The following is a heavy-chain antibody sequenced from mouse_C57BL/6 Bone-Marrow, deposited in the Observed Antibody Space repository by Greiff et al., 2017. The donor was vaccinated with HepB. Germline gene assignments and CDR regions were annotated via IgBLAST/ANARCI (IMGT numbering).Heavy chain of an antibody. D-gene: IGHD1-1*01. J-gene: IGHJ4*01. V-gene: IGHV1-39*01. CDR2: INPNYGTT. CDR3: ARRYYGSRYYYAMDY. Sequence: VQLKESGPELVKPGASVKISCKASGYSFTDYNMNWVKQSNGKSLEWIGVINPNYGTTSYNQKFKGKATLTVDQSSSTAYMQLNSLTSEDSAVYDGARRYYGSRYYYAMDYWGQGTSVTVSS. CDR1: GYSFTDYN.